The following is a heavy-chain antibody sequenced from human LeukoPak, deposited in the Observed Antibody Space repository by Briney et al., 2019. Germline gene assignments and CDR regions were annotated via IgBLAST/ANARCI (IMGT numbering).Heavy chain of an antibody. CDR1: GYSFVNYW. V-gene: IGHV5-51*01. Sequence: GESLKISCKGSGYSFVNYWIGWVRQMPGKGLEWMGILYPGDSETRYSPSFQGQVTISVDKSISTAFLQWSSLKASDTAIYYGARATGDDGYFDYWGQGTLVTVSS. J-gene: IGHJ4*02. CDR2: LYPGDSET. CDR3: ARATGDDGYFDY.